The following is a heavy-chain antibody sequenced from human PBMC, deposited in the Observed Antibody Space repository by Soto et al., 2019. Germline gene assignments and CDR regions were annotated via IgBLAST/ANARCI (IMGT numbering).Heavy chain of an antibody. CDR1: GFTFSSYA. CDR3: AKGGQHSGHLTHFDY. Sequence: PGGSLRLSCAASGFTFSSYAMSWVRQAPGKGLEWVSVISGSDDSTYYADSVKGRFTISRDNSKSTLYLQMNSLRAEDTAIFYFAKGGQHSGHLTHFDYRGQGTLVTVS. D-gene: IGHD5-12*01. V-gene: IGHV3-23*01. CDR2: ISGSDDST. J-gene: IGHJ4*02.